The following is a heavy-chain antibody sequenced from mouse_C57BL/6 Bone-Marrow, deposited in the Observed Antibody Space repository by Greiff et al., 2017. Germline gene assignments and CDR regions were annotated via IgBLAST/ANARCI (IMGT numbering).Heavy chain of an antibody. Sequence: VQLQQSGAELVRPGASVKLSCTASGFNIKDDYMHWVKQRPEQGLEWIGWIDPENGDTEYASKFQGKATITADTSSNTAYLPLSSLTSEDTAVYYGTTARSYGFAYWGQGTLVTVSA. J-gene: IGHJ3*01. CDR3: TTARSYGFAY. D-gene: IGHD1-1*01. CDR1: GFNIKDDY. V-gene: IGHV14-4*01. CDR2: IDPENGDT.